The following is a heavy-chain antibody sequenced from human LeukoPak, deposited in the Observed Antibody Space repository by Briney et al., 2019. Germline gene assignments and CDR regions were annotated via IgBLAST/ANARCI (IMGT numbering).Heavy chain of an antibody. CDR2: ISGSGGST. V-gene: IGHV3-23*01. CDR3: AKDTDYYYYYMDV. CDR1: GFTFSSYA. Sequence: PGGSLRLSCAASGFTFSSYAMSWVRQAPGKGLEWVSVISGSGGSTYYADSVKGRFTISRDNSKNTLYLQMNSLRAEDTAVYYCAKDTDYYYYYMDVWGKGTTVTVSS. J-gene: IGHJ6*03.